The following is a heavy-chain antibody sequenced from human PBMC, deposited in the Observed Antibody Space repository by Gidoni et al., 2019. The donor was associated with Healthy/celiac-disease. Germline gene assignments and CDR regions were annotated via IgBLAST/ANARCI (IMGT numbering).Heavy chain of an antibody. D-gene: IGHD6-13*01. V-gene: IGHV3-30*18. J-gene: IGHJ4*02. CDR1: GFTFSGYG. CDR2: ISYDGSNK. Sequence: QVQLVESGGGVVQPGRSLRLSCAASGFTFSGYGMHWVRQAPGKGLEWVAVISYDGSNKYYADSVKGRFTISRDNSKNTLYLQMNSLRAVDTAVYYCAKLIAAAGGKIDYWGQGTLVTVSS. CDR3: AKLIAAAGGKIDY.